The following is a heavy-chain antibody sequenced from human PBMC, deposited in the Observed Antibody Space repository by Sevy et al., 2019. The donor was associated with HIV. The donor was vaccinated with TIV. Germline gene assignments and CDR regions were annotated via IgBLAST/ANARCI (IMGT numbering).Heavy chain of an antibody. CDR1: GFTFSTYA. Sequence: GGSLRLSCAASGFTFSTYAMNWVRQAPGKGLEWVSAIGGSDGGTYYADSVKGRFTISRDNSKNMLYLLMNSLRAEDTAVYYCAKVYWYYFDYWGQGTLVTVSS. D-gene: IGHD2-8*02. CDR3: AKVYWYYFDY. V-gene: IGHV3-23*01. CDR2: IGGSDGGT. J-gene: IGHJ4*02.